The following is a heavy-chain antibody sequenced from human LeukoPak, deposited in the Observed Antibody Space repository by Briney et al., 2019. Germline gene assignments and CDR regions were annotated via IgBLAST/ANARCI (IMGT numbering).Heavy chain of an antibody. J-gene: IGHJ3*02. V-gene: IGHV4-59*01. CDR3: ARDGVAYDAFDI. CDR2: IYYSGST. CDR1: GGSISSYY. D-gene: IGHD2-15*01. Sequence: SETLSLTCTVSGGSISSYYWSWIRQPPGKGLEWIGYIYYSGSTNYNPSLKSRVTISVDTSKNQFSLKLSSVTAADTAVYYCARDGVAYDAFDIWGQGTVVTVSS.